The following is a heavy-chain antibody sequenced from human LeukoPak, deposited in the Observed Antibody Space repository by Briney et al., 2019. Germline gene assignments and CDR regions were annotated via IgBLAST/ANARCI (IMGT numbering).Heavy chain of an antibody. J-gene: IGHJ4*01. V-gene: IGHV3-7*01. CDR2: IRQDGGEK. Sequence: GGSLRLSCAVSGFTFSSYWMNWVRQAPGKGLEWVASIRQDGGEKSYVDSVKGRFTISRDNTKNSLYLQMSSLIAEDTAVYYCARDGTAAGLYFDLWGQGTLVTVSS. CDR1: GFTFSSYW. D-gene: IGHD6-13*01. CDR3: ARDGTAAGLYFDL.